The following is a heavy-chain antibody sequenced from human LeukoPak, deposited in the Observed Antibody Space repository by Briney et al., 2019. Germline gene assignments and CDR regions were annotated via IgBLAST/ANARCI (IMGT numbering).Heavy chain of an antibody. J-gene: IGHJ4*02. V-gene: IGHV3-30*04. CDR3: ARDGRWLQLLLDY. Sequence: PGGSLRLSCAASGFTFSSYVMHWVRQAPGKGLEWVAIISYDGSNEYYADSVKGRFTISRDNSKNTLYLQMNSLRAADTAVYYCARDGRWLQLLLDYWGQGTLVTVSS. CDR1: GFTFSSYV. D-gene: IGHD5-24*01. CDR2: ISYDGSNE.